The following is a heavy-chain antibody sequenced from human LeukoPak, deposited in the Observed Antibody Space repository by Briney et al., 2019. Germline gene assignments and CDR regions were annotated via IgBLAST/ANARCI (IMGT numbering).Heavy chain of an antibody. Sequence: GESLKISCKGSGYSFTSYWIGWVRQMPGKGLEWIGIIYPGDSDTRYSPSFQGQVTISADKSISTAYLQWSSLKASDTAMYYCARHGSGSYYRPPYYYYMDVWGKGTTVTISS. D-gene: IGHD3-10*01. J-gene: IGHJ6*03. CDR2: IYPGDSDT. CDR1: GYSFTSYW. V-gene: IGHV5-51*01. CDR3: ARHGSGSYYRPPYYYYMDV.